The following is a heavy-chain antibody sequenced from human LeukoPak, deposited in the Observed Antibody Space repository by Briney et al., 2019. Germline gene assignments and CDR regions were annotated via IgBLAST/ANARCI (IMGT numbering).Heavy chain of an antibody. D-gene: IGHD6-13*01. Sequence: SETLSLTCTVSGGSISSYYWSWIRQPPGKGLEWIGYIYTSGSTNYNPSLKSRVTISVDTSKNQFSLKLSSVTAADTAVYYCARQAAAGPRGYYYYYMDVWGKGTTVTVSS. CDR2: IYTSGST. CDR1: GGSISSYY. V-gene: IGHV4-4*09. J-gene: IGHJ6*03. CDR3: ARQAAAGPRGYYYYYMDV.